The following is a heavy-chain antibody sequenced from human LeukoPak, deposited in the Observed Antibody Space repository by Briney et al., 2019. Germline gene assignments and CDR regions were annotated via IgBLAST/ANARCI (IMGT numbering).Heavy chain of an antibody. CDR3: ARIPTVVMGNI. CDR2: ISGSGGST. D-gene: IGHD4-23*01. J-gene: IGHJ3*02. V-gene: IGHV3-23*01. Sequence: GGSLRLSCAASGFTFSSYAMSWVRQAPGKGLAWVSTISGSGGSTYYADSVKGRFTISRDNSKNTLYLQMNSLRAEDTAVYYCARIPTVVMGNIWGQGTMVTVSS. CDR1: GFTFSSYA.